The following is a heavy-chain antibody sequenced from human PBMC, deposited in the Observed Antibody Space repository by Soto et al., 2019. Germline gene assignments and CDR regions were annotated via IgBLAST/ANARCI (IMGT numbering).Heavy chain of an antibody. Sequence: SETLSLTCAVSGGSISSSNWWSWVRQPPGKGLEWIGEIYHSGSTNNNPSLKSRFTRSVDKSKNHFSLKLSSVTAADTAVYYCARGDYYGSGSFVLGDYYYGMDVWGQGTTVTVSS. V-gene: IGHV4-4*02. CDR3: ARGDYYGSGSFVLGDYYYGMDV. D-gene: IGHD3-10*01. CDR1: GGSISSSNW. CDR2: IYHSGST. J-gene: IGHJ6*02.